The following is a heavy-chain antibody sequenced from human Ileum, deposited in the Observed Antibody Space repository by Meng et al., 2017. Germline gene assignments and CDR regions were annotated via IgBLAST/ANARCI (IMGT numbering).Heavy chain of an antibody. CDR3: ARDLINRGFAFDY. CDR2: ILGDGGTT. V-gene: IGHV3-64*02. CDR1: GFTFSALP. D-gene: IGHD2/OR15-2a*01. J-gene: IGHJ4*02. Sequence: GESLKISCVASGFTFSALPMHWVRLAPGKGLEYVSSILGDGGTTFYADSVKGRFTISRDNSKNTLDLQMDSLRPEDMAVYYCARDLINRGFAFDYWGQGTLVTVSS.